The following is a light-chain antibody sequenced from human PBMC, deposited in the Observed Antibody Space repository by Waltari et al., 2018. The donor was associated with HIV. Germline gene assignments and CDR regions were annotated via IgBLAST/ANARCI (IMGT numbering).Light chain of an antibody. J-gene: IGKJ1*01. V-gene: IGKV3-15*01. CDR1: QSVSSD. CDR3: QEYHDSPPWT. Sequence: EIMMTQSPAPLSVSPGERATLSCRASQSVSSDLAWYQHKPGQAPRLVIYAASNRATGIPARFSGSGSGTEFTLTISSLQSEDFAVYYCQEYHDSPPWTFGQGTKVDIK. CDR2: AAS.